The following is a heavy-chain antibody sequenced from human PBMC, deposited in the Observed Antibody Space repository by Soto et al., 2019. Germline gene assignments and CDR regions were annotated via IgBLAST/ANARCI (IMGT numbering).Heavy chain of an antibody. CDR1: GDIFTGYY. D-gene: IGHD3-9*01. Sequence: ASVKVSCKASGDIFTGYYIHWVRQAPGQGLEWMGWISAYNGNTNYAQKLQGRVTMTTDTSTSTAYMELRSLRSDDTAVYYCARDEDDILTGSLGYWGQGTLVTVSS. J-gene: IGHJ4*02. CDR3: ARDEDDILTGSLGY. CDR2: ISAYNGNT. V-gene: IGHV1-18*04.